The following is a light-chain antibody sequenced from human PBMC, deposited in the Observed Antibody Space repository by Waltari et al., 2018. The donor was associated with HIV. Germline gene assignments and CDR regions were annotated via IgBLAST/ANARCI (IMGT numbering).Light chain of an antibody. J-gene: IGLJ2*01. V-gene: IGLV7-46*01. CDR1: AGAVNRGHF. CDR3: LLSYDGDVV. Sequence: QPVVTQDPSLTVPPGGTVILTFASSAGAVNRGHFPYWFQQRPGQAPKTLIFDSNNRYSWTPARFTGSFLGGKAALTLTGAQPEDDADYYCLLSYDGDVVFGGGTKLTVL. CDR2: DSN.